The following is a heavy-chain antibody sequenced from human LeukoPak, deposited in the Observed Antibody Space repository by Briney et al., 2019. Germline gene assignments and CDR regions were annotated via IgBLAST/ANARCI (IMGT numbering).Heavy chain of an antibody. V-gene: IGHV4-4*07. CDR2: THTSGST. Sequence: SETLSLTCTVSGGSISSYYWSWIRQPAGKGLEWIGRTHTSGSTDYNPSLKSRVTMSVDTSKNQFSLKLRSVTAADTAVYYCAREGSATARPFVSNDYWGQGTLVTVSS. CDR3: AREGSATARPFVSNDY. D-gene: IGHD6-6*01. CDR1: GGSISSYY. J-gene: IGHJ4*02.